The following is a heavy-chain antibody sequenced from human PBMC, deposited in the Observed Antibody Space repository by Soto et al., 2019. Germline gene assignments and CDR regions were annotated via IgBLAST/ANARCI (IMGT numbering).Heavy chain of an antibody. Sequence: SETLSLTCAVYGGSFSGYYWSWIRQPPGKGLEWIGEINHSGSTNYNPSLKSRVTISVDTSKNQFSLKLSSVTAADTAVYYCAREYSYDSSGYYPDFDYWGQGTLVTVSS. V-gene: IGHV4-34*01. CDR2: INHSGST. D-gene: IGHD3-22*01. CDR1: GGSFSGYY. J-gene: IGHJ4*02. CDR3: AREYSYDSSGYYPDFDY.